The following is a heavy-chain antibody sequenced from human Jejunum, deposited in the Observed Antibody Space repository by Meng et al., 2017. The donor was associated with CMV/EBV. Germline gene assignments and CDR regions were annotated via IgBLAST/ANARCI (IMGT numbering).Heavy chain of an antibody. J-gene: IGHJ3*02. D-gene: IGHD2-15*01. V-gene: IGHV3-7*01. Sequence: CEGSGLTLSSHWMSWVSQAPGKGLEWVANIKQDGSVIYYGDSVKGRFTISRDNAKNSVYLQMTSLRAEDMAVYYCAKDSYSKGDIWGQGTGVTVSS. CDR2: IKQDGSVI. CDR3: AKDSYSKGDI. CDR1: GLTLSSHW.